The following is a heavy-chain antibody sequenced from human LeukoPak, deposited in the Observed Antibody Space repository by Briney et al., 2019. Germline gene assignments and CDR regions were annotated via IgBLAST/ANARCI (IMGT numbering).Heavy chain of an antibody. CDR1: GFTFSNAW. J-gene: IGHJ4*02. V-gene: IGHV3-11*04. CDR3: ARRRSCSGGSCYSHFDY. D-gene: IGHD2-15*01. Sequence: GGSLRLSCAASGFTFSNAWMSWVRQAPGKGLEWVSYIGASGGPIYYADSVEGRFTISRDNARNSLYLQMHSLRAEDTAVYYCARRRSCSGGSCYSHFDYWGQGTLVTVSS. CDR2: IGASGGPI.